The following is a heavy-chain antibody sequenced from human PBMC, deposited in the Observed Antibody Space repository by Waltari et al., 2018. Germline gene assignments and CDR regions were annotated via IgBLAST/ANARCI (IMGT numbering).Heavy chain of an antibody. V-gene: IGHV4-39*01. CDR3: ARQATDTYYYYYMDV. CDR2: ISYSGST. Sequence: QLQLQESGPGLVKPSETLSLTCTVSGGSIRTTTYSWGWIRQPPGKGLEWIGSISYSGSTSYNPSLNSRVTMSVDTSKNQFSLKLNSVTAADTAVYYCARQATDTYYYYYMDVWGKGTTVTVSS. CDR1: GGSIRTTTYS. D-gene: IGHD2-21*02. J-gene: IGHJ6*03.